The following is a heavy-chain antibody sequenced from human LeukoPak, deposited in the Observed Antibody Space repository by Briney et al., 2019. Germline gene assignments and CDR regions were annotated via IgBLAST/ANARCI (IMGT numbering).Heavy chain of an antibody. D-gene: IGHD3-22*01. Sequence: SETLSLTCTVSGGSISSYYWSWIRQPPGKGLERIGYIYTSGSTNYDPSLKSRVTISVDTSKNQFSLKLSSVTAADTAVYYCARHEDSYDSSGYYPWGQGTLVTVSS. J-gene: IGHJ5*02. CDR2: IYTSGST. CDR3: ARHEDSYDSSGYYP. V-gene: IGHV4-4*09. CDR1: GGSISSYY.